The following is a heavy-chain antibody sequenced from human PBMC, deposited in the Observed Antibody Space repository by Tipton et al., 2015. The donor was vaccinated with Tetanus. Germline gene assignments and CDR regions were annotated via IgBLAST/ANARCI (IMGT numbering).Heavy chain of an antibody. D-gene: IGHD3-10*01. CDR2: INPNSGGT. CDR3: GRASGYHYGSGSYYSGEDY. CDR1: GYTFTGYY. J-gene: IGHJ4*02. Sequence: QSGPEVKKPGASVKVSCKASGYTFTGYYMHWVRQAPGQGLEWMGWINPNSGGTNYAQKFQGRVTMTRDTSISTAYMELSRLRSDDTAVYYCGRASGYHYGSGSYYSGEDYWGQGTLVTVSS. V-gene: IGHV1-2*02.